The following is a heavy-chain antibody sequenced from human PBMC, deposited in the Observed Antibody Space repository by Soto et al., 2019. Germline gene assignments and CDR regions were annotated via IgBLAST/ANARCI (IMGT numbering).Heavy chain of an antibody. J-gene: IGHJ4*02. D-gene: IGHD3-22*01. CDR3: ARKKDYYDSSGYYKEMDY. V-gene: IGHV3-23*01. CDR1: GFTFSSYA. CDR2: ISGSGGST. Sequence: GGSLRLSCAASGFTFSSYAMSWVRQAPGKGLEWVSAISGSGGSTYYADSVKGRFTIPRDNSKNTLYLQMNSLRAEDTAVYYCARKKDYYDSSGYYKEMDYWGQGTLVTVSS.